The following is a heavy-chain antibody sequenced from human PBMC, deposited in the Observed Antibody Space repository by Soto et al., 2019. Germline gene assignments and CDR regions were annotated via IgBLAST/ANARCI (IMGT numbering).Heavy chain of an antibody. CDR1: GGSVSSGGYY. CDR2: IYYSGST. Sequence: PSETLSLTCTVSGGSVSSGGYYWSWIRQHPGKGLEWIGYIYYSGSTYYNPSLKSRVTISVDTSKNQFSLKLSSVTAADTAVYYCARSFGDYHYDILSLFGYWGQGTLVTVSS. CDR3: ARSFGDYHYDILSLFGY. D-gene: IGHD3-9*01. V-gene: IGHV4-31*03. J-gene: IGHJ4*02.